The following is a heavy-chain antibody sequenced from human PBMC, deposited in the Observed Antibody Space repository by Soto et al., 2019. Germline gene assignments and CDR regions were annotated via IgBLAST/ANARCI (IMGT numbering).Heavy chain of an antibody. J-gene: IGHJ4*02. CDR2: IVPVFGTP. CDR3: ATIGGPARYGGVLDY. D-gene: IGHD2-8*02. Sequence: QLVQSGAEVKKPGSSVRVSCKASGGPYNSHSFSWVRQAPGQGLEWMGGIVPVFGTPKYTQKFQDRVTITADISTTTVYMDLRGLRSDDTAVYYCATIGGPARYGGVLDYWGQGTLVAVSS. CDR1: GGPYNSHS. V-gene: IGHV1-69*06.